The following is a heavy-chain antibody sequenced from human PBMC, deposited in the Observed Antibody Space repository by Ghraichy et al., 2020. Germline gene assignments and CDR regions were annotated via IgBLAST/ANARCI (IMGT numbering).Heavy chain of an antibody. V-gene: IGHV4-61*01. D-gene: IGHD3-10*01. J-gene: IGHJ4*02. CDR3: ARLVLFGALPDYFDY. CDR2: VYYSGST. CDR1: DGSVSSGSYY. Sequence: GSLRLSCTVSDGSVSSGSYYWSWVRQPPGKGLEWVGYVYYSGSTNYNPSLKSRVTISVDTSKNQFSLTLSSVTAADTVVYYCARLVLFGALPDYFDYWGQGTLVTVSS.